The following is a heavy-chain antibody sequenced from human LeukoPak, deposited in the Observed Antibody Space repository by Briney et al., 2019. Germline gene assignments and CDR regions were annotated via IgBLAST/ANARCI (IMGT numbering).Heavy chain of an antibody. CDR1: GGSISSYY. CDR3: ARGLIIDGSYDYVSYDYYYMDV. J-gene: IGHJ6*03. CDR2: IYYSGST. Sequence: PSETLSLTCTVSGGSISSYYWSWIRQPPGKGLEWIGYIYYSGSTNYNPSLKSRVTISVDTSKNQFSLKLSSVTAADTAVYYCARGLIIDGSYDYVSYDYYYMDVWGKGTTVTVSS. D-gene: IGHD1-26*01. V-gene: IGHV4-59*01.